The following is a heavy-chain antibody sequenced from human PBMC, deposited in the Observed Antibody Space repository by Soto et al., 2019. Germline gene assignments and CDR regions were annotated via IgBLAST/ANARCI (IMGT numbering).Heavy chain of an antibody. D-gene: IGHD6-19*01. CDR1: GFTFISYA. CDR2: ISGSGGST. V-gene: IGHV3-23*01. CDR3: ARHSGPWLTDSDY. Sequence: GGSLRLSCAASGFTFISYAMSWVRQAPGKGLEWVSAISGSGGSTYYADSVKGRFTISRDNSKNTLYLQMNSLRAEDTAVYYCARHSGPWLTDSDYWGQGTLITVSS. J-gene: IGHJ4*02.